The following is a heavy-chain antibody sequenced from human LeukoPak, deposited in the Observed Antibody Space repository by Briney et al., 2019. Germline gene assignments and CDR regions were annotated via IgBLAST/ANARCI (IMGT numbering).Heavy chain of an antibody. J-gene: IGHJ5*02. CDR2: IIPIFGTA. D-gene: IGHD3-10*01. CDR1: GGTFISYA. V-gene: IGHV1-69*13. CDR3: ARAPLWFGESHYNWFDP. Sequence: SVKVSCKASGGTFISYAISWVRQAPGQGLEWMGGIIPIFGTANYAQKFQGRVTITADESTSTAYMELSSLRSEDTAVYYCARAPLWFGESHYNWFDPWGREPWSPSPQ.